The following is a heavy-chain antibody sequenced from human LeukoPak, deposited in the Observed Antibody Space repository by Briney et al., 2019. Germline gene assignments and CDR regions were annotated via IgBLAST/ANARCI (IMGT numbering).Heavy chain of an antibody. V-gene: IGHV3-21*01. D-gene: IGHD2-21*02. Sequence: SGGSLRLSCAASGFTFSSYSMNWVRQAPGKGLEWVSFISISRSYIYYADSVKGRFTISRDNAKNSLYLQMNGLRAEDTAVYYCARVSYCGGDCSTGSFDYWGQGTLVTVSS. J-gene: IGHJ4*02. CDR3: ARVSYCGGDCSTGSFDY. CDR2: ISISRSYI. CDR1: GFTFSSYS.